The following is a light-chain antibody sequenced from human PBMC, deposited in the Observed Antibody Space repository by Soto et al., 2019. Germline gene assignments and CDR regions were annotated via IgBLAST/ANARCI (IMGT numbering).Light chain of an antibody. J-gene: IGKJ1*01. Sequence: EIGMTQSPVTLSLSPGERVTLSCRASQTVDSNYLAWYQQKPGQAPRIINFGAFDRATGIPDRFSGRASTTYITPTSSLQPEDFAAYYCQQYGSSPPVTFGQGTKVDIK. CDR2: GAF. CDR1: QTVDSNY. CDR3: QQYGSSPPVT. V-gene: IGKV3-20*01.